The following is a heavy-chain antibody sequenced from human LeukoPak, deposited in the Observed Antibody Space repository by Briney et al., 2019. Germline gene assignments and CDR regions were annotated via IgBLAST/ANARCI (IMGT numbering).Heavy chain of an antibody. CDR2: ISWNSGSI. Sequence: QPGRSLRLSCAASGFTFDDYAMQWVRQAPGKGLEWVSGISWNSGSIAYADSVKGRFTISRDNAKNSLYLQMNSLRAEDTALYYCAKAGGGSSWYTLAYWGQGTLVTVSS. V-gene: IGHV3-9*01. D-gene: IGHD6-13*01. CDR3: AKAGGGSSWYTLAY. J-gene: IGHJ4*02. CDR1: GFTFDDYA.